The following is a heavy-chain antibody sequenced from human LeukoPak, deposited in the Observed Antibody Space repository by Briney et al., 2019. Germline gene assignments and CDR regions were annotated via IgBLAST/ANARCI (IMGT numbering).Heavy chain of an antibody. CDR3: ARGSGSYPNDAFDI. V-gene: IGHV3-7*01. J-gene: IGHJ3*02. CDR2: IKQDGSEK. D-gene: IGHD1-26*01. CDR1: GFTFSSYW. Sequence: GGSLRLSCGASGFTFSSYWMRWVRQAPGKGREWVANIKQDGSEKDYVDSVKGRFTISRDNAKDSLYLQMNSLRAEDTAVYYCARGSGSYPNDAFDIWGQGTMVTVSS.